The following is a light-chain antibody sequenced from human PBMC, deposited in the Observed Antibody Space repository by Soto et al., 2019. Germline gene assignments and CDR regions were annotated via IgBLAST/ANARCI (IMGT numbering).Light chain of an antibody. J-gene: IGKJ4*01. CDR1: QGISSA. CDR3: QQFTPLT. V-gene: IGKV1-13*02. Sequence: ALQLTQSPSSLSASVGDRVTITCRASQGISSALAWYQQKPGKAPKLLIYDASSLESGVPSRFSGSGSGTDFTLTISSLQPEDFATYYCQQFTPLTFGGGTKVEIK. CDR2: DAS.